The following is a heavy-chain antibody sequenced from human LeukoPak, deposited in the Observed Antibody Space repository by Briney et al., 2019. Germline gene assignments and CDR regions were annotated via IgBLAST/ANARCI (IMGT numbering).Heavy chain of an antibody. Sequence: GGSLRLSCAASGFTFSTYGMSWVRQPPGKGLEWVSAISGSGGSTYYADSVKGRFTISRDNSKNTLYLQMNSLRAEDTAVYYCASYCSSTSCYTPPYYYYGMDVWGQGTTVTVSS. V-gene: IGHV3-23*01. D-gene: IGHD2-2*02. CDR1: GFTFSTYG. CDR3: ASYCSSTSCYTPPYYYYGMDV. J-gene: IGHJ6*02. CDR2: ISGSGGST.